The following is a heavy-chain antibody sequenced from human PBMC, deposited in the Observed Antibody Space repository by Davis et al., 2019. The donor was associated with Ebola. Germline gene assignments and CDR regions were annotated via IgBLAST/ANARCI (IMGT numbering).Heavy chain of an antibody. J-gene: IGHJ6*02. CDR2: IIPIFGTA. D-gene: IGHD1-26*01. CDR3: ATDLVGAAVYYYYGMDV. Sequence: AASVKVSCKASGGTFSSYAISWVRQAPGQGLEWMGGIIPIFGTANYAQKFQGRVTITADKSTSTAYMELSSLRSEDTAVYYCATDLVGAAVYYYYGMDVWGQGTTVTVSS. V-gene: IGHV1-69*06. CDR1: GGTFSSYA.